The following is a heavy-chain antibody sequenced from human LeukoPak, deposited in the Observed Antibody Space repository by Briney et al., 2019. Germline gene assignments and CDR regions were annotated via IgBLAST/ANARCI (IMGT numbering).Heavy chain of an antibody. CDR1: GGSISSYY. D-gene: IGHD1-26*01. CDR2: IYYSGST. J-gene: IGHJ4*02. V-gene: IGHV4-59*08. Sequence: SETLSLTCTGSGGSISSYYWGWIRQPPGKGLEWIGYIYYSGSTNYNPSLKSRVTISVDTSKNKFSLKLSSVTAADTAVYYCARSSGSSSRAFDYWGQGTLVTVSS. CDR3: ARSSGSSSRAFDY.